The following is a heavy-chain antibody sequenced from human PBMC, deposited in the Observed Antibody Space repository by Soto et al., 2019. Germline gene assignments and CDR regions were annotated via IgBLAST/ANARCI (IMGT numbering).Heavy chain of an antibody. V-gene: IGHV4-31*03. J-gene: IGHJ4*02. CDR2: IHSTGNT. D-gene: IGHD3-10*01. Sequence: QVQLQESGPGLVKPSQTLSLTCTVSRGSINTFSFFWSWLRQHQGKGLEWIGYIHSTGNTYYNPSLKSRAYMSVDTSKNQFSLTMISVTAADTAVYYCARRGSYFFDYWGPGTLVTVSS. CDR3: ARRGSYFFDY. CDR1: RGSINTFSFF.